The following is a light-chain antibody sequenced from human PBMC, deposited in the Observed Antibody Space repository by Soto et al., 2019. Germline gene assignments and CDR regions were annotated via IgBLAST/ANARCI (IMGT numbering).Light chain of an antibody. V-gene: IGLV2-11*01. J-gene: IGLJ3*02. CDR3: CSYTASDIWV. CDR1: NSDVGGYNF. Sequence: QSVLTQPRSVSGSPGQSVTISCTGTNSDVGGYNFVSWYQQLPGKAPKLMISAVSQRPSGVPDRFSGSKSGNTASLTISGLQADDDANYFCCSYTASDIWVFGGGTKLTVL. CDR2: AVS.